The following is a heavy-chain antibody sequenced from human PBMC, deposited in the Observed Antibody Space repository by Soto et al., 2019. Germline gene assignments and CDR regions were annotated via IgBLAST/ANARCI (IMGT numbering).Heavy chain of an antibody. CDR2: LIHGGST. CDR3: ARSPLGYDYVRQTWSEVGDSFDI. D-gene: IGHD3-16*01. J-gene: IGHJ3*02. V-gene: IGHV4-34*12. Sequence: QVRLEQWGAGLLKPSETLSLTCAIYGASLGGFHWTWLRQAPGKGLERIGELIHGGSTNYNPSLKSRAISSLDTSKNKFSLHLTSVTAADTAVYYCARSPLGYDYVRQTWSEVGDSFDIWGRGTLVTVSS. CDR1: GASLGGFH.